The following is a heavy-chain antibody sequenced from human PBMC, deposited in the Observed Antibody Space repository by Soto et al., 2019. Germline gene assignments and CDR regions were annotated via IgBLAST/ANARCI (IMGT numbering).Heavy chain of an antibody. CDR1: GDSVSSNTAA. D-gene: IGHD2-2*01. CDR3: VRDRSNSFDP. Sequence: SQTLSLTCAISGDSVSSNTAAWNWVRQSPSRGLEWLGRTYYLSKWFHDYAPFVQSRIAVNPDTSNNQFSLQLNSVTPEDTAVYYCVRDRSNSFDPGGQGISVPVSS. V-gene: IGHV6-1*01. CDR2: TYYLSKWFH. J-gene: IGHJ5*02.